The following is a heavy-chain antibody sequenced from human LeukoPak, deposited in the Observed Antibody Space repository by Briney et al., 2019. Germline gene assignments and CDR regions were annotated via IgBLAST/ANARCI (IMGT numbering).Heavy chain of an antibody. D-gene: IGHD3-22*01. V-gene: IGHV3-30*02. CDR1: GFSFHKYG. CDR3: AKDEQRSDYYDKGDFDI. J-gene: IGHJ3*02. Sequence: GGSLRLSCAASGFSFHKYGMHWVRQAPGKGLEWVAFIRYDGSNKYYADSVKGRFTISRDNSKNTLYLQMNSLRAEDTAVYYCAKDEQRSDYYDKGDFDIWGQGTMVTVSS. CDR2: IRYDGSNK.